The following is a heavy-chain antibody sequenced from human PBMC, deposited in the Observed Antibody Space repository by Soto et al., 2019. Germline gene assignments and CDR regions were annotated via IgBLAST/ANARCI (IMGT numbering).Heavy chain of an antibody. V-gene: IGHV3-30*18. D-gene: IGHD6-19*01. CDR1: GFTFVSYG. CDR3: AKGQWLVLGTDYFDY. Sequence: PXGSRRLACAAAGFTFVSYGMHWVRQAPGKGLEWVAVISYDGSNKYYADSVKGRFTISRDNSKNTLYLQMNSLRAEDTAVYYCAKGQWLVLGTDYFDYWGQGTLVTVSS. CDR2: ISYDGSNK. J-gene: IGHJ4*02.